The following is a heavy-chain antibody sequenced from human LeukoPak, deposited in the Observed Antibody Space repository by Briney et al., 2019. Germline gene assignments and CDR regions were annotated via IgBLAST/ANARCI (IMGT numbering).Heavy chain of an antibody. CDR3: ARDGPYVELEY. CDR1: GFTFSNYW. CDR2: IHPDGGST. D-gene: IGHD1-1*01. V-gene: IGHV3-74*01. Sequence: GGSLRLSCAASGFTFSNYWMYWVRQAPGKGLVWVSRIHPDGGSTNYADSVKGRFTISRDNAENTLFLQMNSLSTEDTAVYYCARDGPYVELEYWGQGTLVTVSS. J-gene: IGHJ4*02.